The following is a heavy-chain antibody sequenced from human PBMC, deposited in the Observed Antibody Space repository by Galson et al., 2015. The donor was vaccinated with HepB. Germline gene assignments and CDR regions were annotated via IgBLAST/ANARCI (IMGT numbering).Heavy chain of an antibody. J-gene: IGHJ3*01. CDR1: GDTFSIYP. CDR3: ATLTFGRVVVPGDTFDF. V-gene: IGHV1-69*13. D-gene: IGHD3-16*02. Sequence: SVKVSCKASGDTFSIYPISWVRQAPGQGLEWMGGIIPMFDRANYPQKFQGRVTITADGSTNTAYMELRSLRSEDTALYYCATLTFGRVVVPGDTFDFWGQGTLVTVSS. CDR2: IIPMFDRA.